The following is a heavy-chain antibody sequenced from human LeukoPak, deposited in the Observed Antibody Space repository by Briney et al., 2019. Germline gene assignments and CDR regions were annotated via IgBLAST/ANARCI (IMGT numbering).Heavy chain of an antibody. CDR1: GGSISSYY. V-gene: IGHV4-59*08. CDR3: ARSAIDAFDI. J-gene: IGHJ3*02. Sequence: SETLSLTCTASGGSISSYYWSWIRQPPGKGLECIGYIYNSGSTNYNPSLKSRVSISVDTSKNQFSLKLSSATAADTAVYYCARSAIDAFDIWGQGTMVTVSS. CDR2: IYNSGST. D-gene: IGHD6-25*01.